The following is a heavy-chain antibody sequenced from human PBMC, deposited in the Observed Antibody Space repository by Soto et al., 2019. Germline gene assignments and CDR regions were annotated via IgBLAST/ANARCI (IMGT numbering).Heavy chain of an antibody. D-gene: IGHD2-15*01. CDR1: GYSVSVNY. V-gene: IGHV3-53*01. Sequence: EVRLVESGGGLIQPGGSLRLSCAASGYSVSVNYMSWVRQAPGERLECVSVIYSGDRTDYADSVKGRFTISRDISTNTRYLQLISLSREDTAVYYCSCDGGCSEIYFWGQGTEVTVSS. J-gene: IGHJ4*02. CDR2: IYSGDRT. CDR3: SCDGGCSEIYF.